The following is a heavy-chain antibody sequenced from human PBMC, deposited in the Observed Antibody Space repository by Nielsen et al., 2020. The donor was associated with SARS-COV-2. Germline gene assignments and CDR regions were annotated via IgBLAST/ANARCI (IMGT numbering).Heavy chain of an antibody. CDR3: ARNRYQLLHFDY. J-gene: IGHJ4*02. Sequence: RQAPGKGLEWIGEINHSGSTNYNPSLKSRVTISVDTSKNQFSLKLSSVTAADTAVYYCARNRYQLLHFDYWGQGTLVTVSS. CDR2: INHSGST. D-gene: IGHD2-2*01. V-gene: IGHV4-34*01.